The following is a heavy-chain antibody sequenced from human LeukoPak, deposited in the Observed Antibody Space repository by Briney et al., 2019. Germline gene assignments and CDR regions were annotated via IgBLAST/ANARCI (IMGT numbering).Heavy chain of an antibody. Sequence: PGGSLRLSCAASGFTFSSYAMHWVRQAPGKGLEWVAVISYDGSNKYYADSVKGRFTISRDNSKNTLYLQMNSLRAEDTAVYYCAREVGLEYDMNRAEYFQHWGQGTLVTVSS. CDR3: AREVGLEYDMNRAEYFQH. D-gene: IGHD3-9*01. J-gene: IGHJ1*01. CDR2: ISYDGSNK. V-gene: IGHV3-30-3*01. CDR1: GFTFSSYA.